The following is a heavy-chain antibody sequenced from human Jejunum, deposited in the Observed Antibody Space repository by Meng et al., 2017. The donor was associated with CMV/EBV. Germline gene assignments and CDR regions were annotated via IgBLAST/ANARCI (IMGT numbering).Heavy chain of an antibody. Sequence: VFTFEVYSIHWVRPAPGKGLEWVSGISWNGDNIDYAASVRGRFTISRDNAKNSLYLQMNSLKAEDTAFYYCAKTLSPYDFWSGADYWGQGTLVTVSS. V-gene: IGHV3-9*01. J-gene: IGHJ4*02. D-gene: IGHD3-3*01. CDR2: ISWNGDNI. CDR1: VFTFEVYS. CDR3: AKTLSPYDFWSGADY.